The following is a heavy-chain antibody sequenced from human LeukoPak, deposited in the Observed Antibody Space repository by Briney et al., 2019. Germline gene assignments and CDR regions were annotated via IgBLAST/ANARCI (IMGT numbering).Heavy chain of an antibody. D-gene: IGHD1-1*01. V-gene: IGHV3-30*02. Sequence: GGSLRLSCAASGCTFSSYGMHGVRQAPGKGLEGGAFIRYDGSNKYYTDSVKGRFTISRDNSKNTLYLQMNSLRAEDTAVYYCAKDPALQGTGTTPFDYWGQGTLVTVSS. CDR2: IRYDGSNK. CDR3: AKDPALQGTGTTPFDY. J-gene: IGHJ4*02. CDR1: GCTFSSYG.